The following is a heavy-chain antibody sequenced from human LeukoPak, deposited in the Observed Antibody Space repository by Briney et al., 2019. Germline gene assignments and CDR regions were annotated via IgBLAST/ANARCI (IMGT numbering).Heavy chain of an antibody. CDR2: IYPGDSDT. Sequence: GESLKISCKGSGYSFTSYWIGWVRQMPGKGLEWMGIIYPGDSDTRYSPSFQGQVTISADKSISTAYLQWSSLKASDTAMYYCARSEYYGSGSYYLFDYWGQGTLVTVSS. J-gene: IGHJ4*02. V-gene: IGHV5-51*01. CDR1: GYSFTSYW. D-gene: IGHD3-10*01. CDR3: ARSEYYGSGSYYLFDY.